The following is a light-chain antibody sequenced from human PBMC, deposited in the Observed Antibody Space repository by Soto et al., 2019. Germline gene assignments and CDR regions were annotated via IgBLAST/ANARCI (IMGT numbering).Light chain of an antibody. Sequence: HYMLTHPPSVSGAPGQVVTISCTGSSSNIGAGYDVHWYQQRPGTAPKLLIFGNINRPSGVPDRVSGSKSGTSASLAITGLQAEDEGDYYCQSYDSTLSDRYVFGTGTKVTV. CDR2: GNI. V-gene: IGLV1-40*01. CDR3: QSYDSTLSDRYV. CDR1: SSNIGAGYD. J-gene: IGLJ1*01.